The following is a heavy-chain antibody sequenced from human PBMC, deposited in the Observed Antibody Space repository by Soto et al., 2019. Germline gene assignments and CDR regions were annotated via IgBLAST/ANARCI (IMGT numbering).Heavy chain of an antibody. J-gene: IGHJ6*02. CDR1: GGTFISYA. CDR3: ARGLLHGMDV. V-gene: IGHV1-69*13. CDR2: IIPIFGTA. Sequence: GXSVKVSFKASGGTFISYAIRWVRQAPGQGLEWMGGIIPIFGTANYAQKFQGRVTITADESTSTAYMELSSLRSEDTAVYYCARGLLHGMDVWGQGTTVTVSS.